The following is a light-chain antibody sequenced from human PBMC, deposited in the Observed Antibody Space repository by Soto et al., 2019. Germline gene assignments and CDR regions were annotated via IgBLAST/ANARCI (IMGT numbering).Light chain of an antibody. Sequence: EIVLTQSPGTLSLSPGKSATLSCGASQSFAPTSLPWYQQKPGQAPRLLIYGASNRATDIPDRFSGSGSGTDFTLTISRLEPEDFAVYYCQQYVTAPPGWTFGQGTKVEIK. CDR2: GAS. CDR3: QQYVTAPPGWT. J-gene: IGKJ1*01. CDR1: QSFAPTS. V-gene: IGKV3-20*01.